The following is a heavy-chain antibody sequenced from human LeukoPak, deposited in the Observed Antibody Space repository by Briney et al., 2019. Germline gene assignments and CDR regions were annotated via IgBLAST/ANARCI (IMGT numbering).Heavy chain of an antibody. J-gene: IGHJ3*02. CDR1: GVTFSGYG. V-gene: IGHV3-30*18. CDR2: ISFDDSNQ. Sequence: QPGRSLRLSCAASGVTFSGYGMHWVPQAPGKGREWGAVISFDDSNQYYADSVKGRFTISRDNSKNTLYLQINSLRAEDTAVYYCANPGNLAFDIWGQGTMVTVSS. CDR3: ANPGNLAFDI. D-gene: IGHD4-23*01.